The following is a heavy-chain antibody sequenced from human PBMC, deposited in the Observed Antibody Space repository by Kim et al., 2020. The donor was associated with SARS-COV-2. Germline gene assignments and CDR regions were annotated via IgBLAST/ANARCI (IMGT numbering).Heavy chain of an antibody. CDR3: ARRGLYYYDSSAYRNGAFDI. CDR1: GGSISSYY. D-gene: IGHD3-22*01. J-gene: IGHJ3*02. CDR2: ISNSGST. V-gene: IGHV4-59*08. Sequence: SETLSLTCTVSGGSISSYYWSWIRQPPGKGLEWIGYISNSGSTHYNPSLKSRVTISVDTSKNQFSLKLSSATAADTAVYYCARRGLYYYDSSAYRNGAFDIWGQGTMVTVSS.